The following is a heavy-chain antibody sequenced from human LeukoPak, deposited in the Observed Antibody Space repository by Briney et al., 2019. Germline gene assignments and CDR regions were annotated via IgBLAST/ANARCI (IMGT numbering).Heavy chain of an antibody. CDR3: ARSLSSRFSGPRRPYYFDY. CDR1: GFTFSSYG. Sequence: GGSLRLSCAASGFTFSSYGIHWVRQAPGKGLEWVAFIRYDGSNKYYADSVKGRFTISRDNSKNALYLQMNSLRAEDTAVYYCARSLSSRFSGPRRPYYFDYWGQGTLVTVSS. D-gene: IGHD3-16*02. V-gene: IGHV3-30*02. CDR2: IRYDGSNK. J-gene: IGHJ4*02.